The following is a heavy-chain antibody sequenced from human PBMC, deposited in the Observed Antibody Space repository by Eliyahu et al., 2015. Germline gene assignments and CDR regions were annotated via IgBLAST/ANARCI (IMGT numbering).Heavy chain of an antibody. D-gene: IGHD3-3*01. CDR1: GFTFGDYA. V-gene: IGHV3-49*04. Sequence: EVQLVXSGGGLVQPGRSLXLSXTASGFTFGDYAXXWVRQAPGKGLEGVGFIRSKAYGGTTEYAASVKGRFTISRDDSKSIAYLQMNSLKTEDTAVYYCTNTYYDFWSGPYYYYMDVWGKGTTVTVSS. J-gene: IGHJ6*03. CDR2: IRSKAYGGTT. CDR3: TNTYYDFWSGPYYYYMDV.